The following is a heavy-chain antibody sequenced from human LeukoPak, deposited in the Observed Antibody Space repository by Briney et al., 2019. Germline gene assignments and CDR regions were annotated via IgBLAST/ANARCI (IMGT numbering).Heavy chain of an antibody. D-gene: IGHD6-19*01. V-gene: IGHV3-23*01. CDR3: AKSDSSGWFFDY. Sequence: PGGSLRLSCAASGFTFSSYAMSWVRQAPGKGREWVSAISGSGGSTYYADSVKGRFTISRDNSKNTLYLQMNSLRAEDTAVYYCAKSDSSGWFFDYWGQGTLVTVSS. J-gene: IGHJ4*02. CDR1: GFTFSSYA. CDR2: ISGSGGST.